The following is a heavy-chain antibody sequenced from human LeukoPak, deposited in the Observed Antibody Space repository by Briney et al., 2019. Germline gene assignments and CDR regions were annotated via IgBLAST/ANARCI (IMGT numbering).Heavy chain of an antibody. J-gene: IGHJ4*02. CDR1: SXSISSYY. D-gene: IGHD5-18*01. Sequence: PSETLSLTCTVSSXSISSYYWSWIRQPPGKGLEWIGYIYYSGSTDYNPSLKSRVTISIDTSRHQFSLKLSSVTAADTAVYYCASSDTALYYFDYWGQGTLVTVSS. V-gene: IGHV4-59*01. CDR2: IYYSGST. CDR3: ASSDTALYYFDY.